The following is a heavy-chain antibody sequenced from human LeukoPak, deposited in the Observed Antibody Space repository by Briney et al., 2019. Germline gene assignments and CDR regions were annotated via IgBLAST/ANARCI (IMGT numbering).Heavy chain of an antibody. J-gene: IGHJ4*02. CDR2: ISHTGSI. D-gene: IGHD6-13*01. CDR1: GFTFSSSA. V-gene: IGHV4-4*02. Sequence: GSLRLSCAASGFTFSSSAMSWVRQPPGKGLEWIIEISHTGSINDNPSLKSRVTISVDKSKNQFSLQLTSVTAADTAVYHCARRSRGSSALGYWGQGTLVTVSS. CDR3: ARRSRGSSALGY.